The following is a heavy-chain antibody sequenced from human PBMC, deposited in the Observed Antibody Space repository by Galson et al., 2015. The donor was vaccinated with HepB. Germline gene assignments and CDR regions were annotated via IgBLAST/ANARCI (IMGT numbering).Heavy chain of an antibody. J-gene: IGHJ4*02. CDR1: GFTFSSSN. Sequence: SLRLSCAASGFTFSSSNMNWVRQVPGKGLEWVSFINGRSGDIYYTDSVKGRFTISRDNTKKSLFLQMNNLRAEDTAVYYCASEPNNIMGNTTLAYFDSWGQGTVVTVPS. D-gene: IGHD1-26*01. CDR2: INGRSGDI. V-gene: IGHV3-21*01. CDR3: ASEPNNIMGNTTLAYFDS.